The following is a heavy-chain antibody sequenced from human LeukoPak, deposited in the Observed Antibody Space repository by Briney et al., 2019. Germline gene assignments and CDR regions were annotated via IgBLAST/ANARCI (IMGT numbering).Heavy chain of an antibody. D-gene: IGHD3-10*01. CDR1: GFTFSGFA. J-gene: IGHJ4*02. V-gene: IGHV3-23*01. Sequence: GGSLRLSCAASGFTFSGFAMSWARRTPGKGLEWVSGISGSGATTDYADSVKGRFTISRDNSKNTLYLQMNSLGVEDTALYYCAKGQDYYGSGSYNGWGQGTLVTVSS. CDR2: ISGSGATT. CDR3: AKGQDYYGSGSYNG.